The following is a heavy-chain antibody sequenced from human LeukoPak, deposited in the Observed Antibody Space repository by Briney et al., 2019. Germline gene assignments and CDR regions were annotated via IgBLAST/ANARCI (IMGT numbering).Heavy chain of an antibody. J-gene: IGHJ6*02. D-gene: IGHD2-15*01. V-gene: IGHV4-34*01. Sequence: PSETLSLTCAVYGGSFSGYYWSWIRQPPGKGLEWIGEINHSGSTNYNPSLKSRVTISVDTSKNQFSLKLSSVTAADTAVYYCARGTVKAHCSGGSCYSAYYYYGMDVWGQGTTVTVSS. CDR1: GGSFSGYY. CDR2: INHSGST. CDR3: ARGTVKAHCSGGSCYSAYYYYGMDV.